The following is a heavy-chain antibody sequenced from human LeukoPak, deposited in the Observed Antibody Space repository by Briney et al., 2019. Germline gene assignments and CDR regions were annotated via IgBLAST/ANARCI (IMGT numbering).Heavy chain of an antibody. CDR3: ARDRNSGEMATITDY. CDR1: GGTFSIYA. V-gene: IGHV1-69*06. CDR2: IIPIFGTA. D-gene: IGHD5-24*01. J-gene: IGHJ4*02. Sequence: SVTVSFKASGGTFSIYAISWVRQAPGQGLEWMGRIIPIFGTANYAQKFQGRVTITADTSTSTAYMELSSLRSEDTAVYYCARDRNSGEMATITDYWGQGTLVTVSS.